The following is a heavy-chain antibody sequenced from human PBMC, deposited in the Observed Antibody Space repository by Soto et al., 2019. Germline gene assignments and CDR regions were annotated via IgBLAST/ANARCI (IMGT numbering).Heavy chain of an antibody. CDR1: GGSISSGDYF. CDR2: IYYSGST. Sequence: QVQLQESGPGLVKPSQTLSLTCTVSGGSISSGDYFWSWIRQPPGKGLEWIGYIYYSGSTYYNPSLKSRVTISVDTSKNQFSLKLSSVTAADTAVYYCAREMGGVAGPRLDTHWFDPWGQGTLVTVSS. CDR3: AREMGGVAGPRLDTHWFDP. J-gene: IGHJ5*02. V-gene: IGHV4-30-4*01. D-gene: IGHD6-19*01.